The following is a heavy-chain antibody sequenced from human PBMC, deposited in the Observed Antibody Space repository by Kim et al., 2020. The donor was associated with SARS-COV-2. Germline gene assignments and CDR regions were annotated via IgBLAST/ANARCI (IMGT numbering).Heavy chain of an antibody. CDR2: INHSGRT. V-gene: IGHV4-34*01. Sequence: SETLSLTCAVYGGSFSGYYWSWIRQPPGKGLEWIGEINHSGRTNYNPSLKSRVTISVDTSQNQFSLKLTSVTAADTAVYYCARRLSNTSGLGSHYCYLWGERALGSVSP. D-gene: IGHD3-10*01. CDR3: ARRLSNTSGLGSHYCYL. CDR1: GGSFSGYY. J-gene: IGHJ4*02.